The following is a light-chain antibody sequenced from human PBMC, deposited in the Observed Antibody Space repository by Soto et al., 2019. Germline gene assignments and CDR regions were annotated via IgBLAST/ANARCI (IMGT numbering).Light chain of an antibody. J-gene: IGKJ5*01. V-gene: IGKV1-39*01. CDR2: AAS. CDR1: QNIGTY. Sequence: DVQMTQFPSSLSASVGDRVTITCRARQNIGTYVNWYQHKPGKAPKLLLYAASTLQSAVPSRFSGRGSGTDFTLTISRLQSEDLATYYCQQSYSTTSITFGRGTLLEI. CDR3: QQSYSTTSIT.